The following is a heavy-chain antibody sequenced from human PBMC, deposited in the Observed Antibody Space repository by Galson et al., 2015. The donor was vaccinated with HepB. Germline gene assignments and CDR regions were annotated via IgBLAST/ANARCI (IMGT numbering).Heavy chain of an antibody. Sequence: SLRLSCAASGFTFSNAWMSWVRQAPGKGLEWVGRIKSKTDGGTTDYAAPVKGRFTISRDDSKNTLYLQMNSLKTEDTAVYYCTTGLGYDFWSGYDYRGQGTLVTVSS. CDR3: TTGLGYDFWSGYDY. V-gene: IGHV3-15*01. J-gene: IGHJ4*02. D-gene: IGHD3-3*01. CDR2: IKSKTDGGTT. CDR1: GFTFSNAW.